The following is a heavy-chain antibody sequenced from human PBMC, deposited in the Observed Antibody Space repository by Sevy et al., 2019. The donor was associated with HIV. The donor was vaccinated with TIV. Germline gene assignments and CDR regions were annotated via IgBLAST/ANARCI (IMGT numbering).Heavy chain of an antibody. J-gene: IGHJ4*02. Sequence: GESLRLSCAASGFTFSSYAMHWVRQAPGKGLEWVAVISYDGSNKYYADSVKGRFTISRDNSKNTLYLQMNSLRAEDTAVYYCAREGGSYRYTHTDYWGQGTLVTVSS. V-gene: IGHV3-30*04. CDR2: ISYDGSNK. CDR3: AREGGSYRYTHTDY. D-gene: IGHD3-16*02. CDR1: GFTFSSYA.